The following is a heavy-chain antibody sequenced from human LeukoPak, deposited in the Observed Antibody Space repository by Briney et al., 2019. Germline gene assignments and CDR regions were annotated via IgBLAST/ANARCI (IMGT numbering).Heavy chain of an antibody. Sequence: GGSLRLSCAASGFTFSSYAMHWVRQAPGKGLEYVSAISSNGGSTYYANSVKGRFTISRDNSKNTLYLQMGSLRAEDMAVYYCARGVNPHYYYMDVWGKGTTVTVSS. D-gene: IGHD2-21*01. CDR3: ARGVNPHYYYMDV. J-gene: IGHJ6*03. CDR2: ISSNGGST. V-gene: IGHV3-64*01. CDR1: GFTFSSYA.